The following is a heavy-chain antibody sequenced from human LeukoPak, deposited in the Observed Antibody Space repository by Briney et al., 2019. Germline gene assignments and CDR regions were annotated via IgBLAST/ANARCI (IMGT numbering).Heavy chain of an antibody. D-gene: IGHD3-22*01. Sequence: GGSLRLSCAASGFTFSRYGIHWVRQAPGKGLEWVAVISYDGSNKYYADSVKGRFTISRDNSKNTLYLQMNSLRAEDTAVYYCAKDQGDSSGYSRNFDYWGQGTLVTVSS. CDR2: ISYDGSNK. J-gene: IGHJ4*02. V-gene: IGHV3-30*18. CDR3: AKDQGDSSGYSRNFDY. CDR1: GFTFSRYG.